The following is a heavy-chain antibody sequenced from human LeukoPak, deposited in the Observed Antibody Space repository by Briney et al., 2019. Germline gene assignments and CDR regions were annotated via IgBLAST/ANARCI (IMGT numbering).Heavy chain of an antibody. V-gene: IGHV3-53*01. D-gene: IGHD4-17*01. CDR1: GFTVSSNY. Sequence: GGSLRLSCAASGFTVSSNYMSWVRQAPGKGLEWVSVIYSGGSTYYADSVKGRLTISRDNSKNTLYLQMNSLRAEDTAVYYCAKGGYGDYQDAFDIWGQGTMVTVSS. J-gene: IGHJ3*02. CDR3: AKGGYGDYQDAFDI. CDR2: IYSGGST.